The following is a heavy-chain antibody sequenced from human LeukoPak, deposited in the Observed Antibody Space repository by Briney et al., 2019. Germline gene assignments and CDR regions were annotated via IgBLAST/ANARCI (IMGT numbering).Heavy chain of an antibody. D-gene: IGHD2-8*02. CDR3: ARYWQRDDYYFDY. CDR1: GGSISTYY. V-gene: IGHV4-4*09. CDR2: IYNRGST. J-gene: IGHJ4*02. Sequence: KTSETLSLTCTVSGGSISTYYWSWIRQPPGKGLEWIGSIYNRGSTNYNPSLKSRVTISVDTSKNQFSLKLSSVTATDTAVYFCARYWQRDDYYFDYWGQGALVTVSS.